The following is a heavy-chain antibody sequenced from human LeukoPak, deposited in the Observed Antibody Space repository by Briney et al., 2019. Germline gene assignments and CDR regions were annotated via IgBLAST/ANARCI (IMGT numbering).Heavy chain of an antibody. CDR1: GGTSAAMA. CDR3: AATFAAPTGDY. CDR2: IIPIFGTA. Sequence: ASVKVSCKASGGTSAAMAISWWGRAPGQGPGGMGGIIPIFGTANYAQKFQGRVTITADESTSTAYMELSSLRSEDTAVYYCAATFAAPTGDYWGQGTLVTVSS. V-gene: IGHV1-69*13. J-gene: IGHJ4*02. D-gene: IGHD3-16*01.